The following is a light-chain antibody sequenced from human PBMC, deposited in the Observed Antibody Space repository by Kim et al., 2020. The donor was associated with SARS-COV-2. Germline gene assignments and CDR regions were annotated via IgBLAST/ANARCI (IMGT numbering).Light chain of an antibody. CDR1: TSSLGSDT. CDR3: ASWDDSLNGWV. Sequence: GQRVTIPCSGSTSSLGSDTVSWYQRLPGAAPKLLIYNNRQRPSGVPDRFSGSKSGTSASLAISGLQSEDEADYYCASWDDSLNGWVFGGGTQLTVL. V-gene: IGLV1-44*01. CDR2: NNR. J-gene: IGLJ3*02.